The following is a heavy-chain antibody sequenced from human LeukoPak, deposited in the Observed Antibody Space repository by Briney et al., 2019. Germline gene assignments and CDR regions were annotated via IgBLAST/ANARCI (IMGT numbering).Heavy chain of an antibody. CDR1: GFNFNNYG. J-gene: IGHJ4*02. V-gene: IGHV3-30*02. CDR2: IRFDGSNT. Sequence: PGGSLRLSCTASGFNFNNYGMHWVRQAPGKGLEWVTFIRFDGSNTYYADSVKGRFTVSRDNSKNTLYLQMNSLRGDDTAVYYCAKTEYSETYCDYWGQGTLVTVSS. CDR3: AKTEYSETYCDY. D-gene: IGHD4-11*01.